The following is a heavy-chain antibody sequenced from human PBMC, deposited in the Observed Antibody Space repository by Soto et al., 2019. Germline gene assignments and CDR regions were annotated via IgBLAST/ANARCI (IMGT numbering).Heavy chain of an antibody. CDR3: ARGGNNQNDY. D-gene: IGHD3-16*01. Sequence: EVQLVESGGDLVQPGGSLRLSCAVSGFTVSSNYMSWVRQAPGKGLEWVSVIHSDGSTYYADSVKGRFTISRDNSKNTLYLQMNSLRAEDTAVFYCARGGNNQNDYWGQGTLVTVSS. J-gene: IGHJ4*02. CDR2: IHSDGST. V-gene: IGHV3-66*01. CDR1: GFTVSSNY.